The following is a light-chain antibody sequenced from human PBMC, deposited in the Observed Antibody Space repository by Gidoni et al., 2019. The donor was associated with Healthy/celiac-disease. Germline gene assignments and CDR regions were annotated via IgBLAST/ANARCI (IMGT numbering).Light chain of an antibody. CDR3: QQSYSTPPYT. J-gene: IGKJ2*01. CDR2: AAS. Sequence: DIQMTQSPSSLSASVGDRVTITCRASQSISSYLNWYQQKPGKAPKLLIYAASSLQSGFPSRFSGSGSGTDFTLTISSLQPEEFATYYCQQSYSTPPYTFGQGTKLEIK. CDR1: QSISSY. V-gene: IGKV1-39*01.